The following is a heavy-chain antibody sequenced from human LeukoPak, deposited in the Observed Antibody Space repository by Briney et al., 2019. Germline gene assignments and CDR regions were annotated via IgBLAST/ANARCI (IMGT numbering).Heavy chain of an antibody. CDR1: GFTFSSYG. V-gene: IGHV3-30*18. CDR2: ISYDGSNK. J-gene: IGHJ4*02. Sequence: GGSLRLSCAASGFTFSSYGMHWVRQAPGKGLEWVAVISYDGSNKYYADSVKGRFTISRDSSKNTLYLQMNSLRAEDTAVYYCAKDGYCSSTSCHGGYYFDYWGQGTLVTVSS. CDR3: AKDGYCSSTSCHGGYYFDY. D-gene: IGHD2-2*03.